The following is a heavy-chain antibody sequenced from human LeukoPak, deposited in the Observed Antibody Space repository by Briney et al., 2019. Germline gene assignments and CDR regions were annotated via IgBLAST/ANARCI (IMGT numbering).Heavy chain of an antibody. CDR2: ISSSGSTI. Sequence: PGGSLRLSCAASGFTFSSYEMNWVRQAPGKGLEWVSYISSSGSTIYYADSVKGRFTISRDNAKNSLYLQMNSLRAEDTAVYYCARGRMKWSPRFDPWGQGTLVTVSS. J-gene: IGHJ5*02. V-gene: IGHV3-48*03. CDR1: GFTFSSYE. CDR3: ARGRMKWSPRFDP. D-gene: IGHD2-8*01.